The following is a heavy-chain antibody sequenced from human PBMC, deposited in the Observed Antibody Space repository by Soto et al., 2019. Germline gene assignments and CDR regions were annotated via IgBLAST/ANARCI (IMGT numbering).Heavy chain of an antibody. D-gene: IGHD3-22*01. CDR3: AKGSGYNPTYNFFDP. Sequence: EVQLLESGGGLVPPGGSLRLSCAASGFTFSTYAMSWVRQAPGKGLEWVSGFSGSGGGTYYADSVKGRFTISRDNSRNTLYLQMNSLRAEDTAVYYCAKGSGYNPTYNFFDPWGQGTLVTVSS. CDR1: GFTFSTYA. CDR2: FSGSGGGT. J-gene: IGHJ5*02. V-gene: IGHV3-23*01.